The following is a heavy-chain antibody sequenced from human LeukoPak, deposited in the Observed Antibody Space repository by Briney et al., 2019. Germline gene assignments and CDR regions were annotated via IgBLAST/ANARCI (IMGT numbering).Heavy chain of an antibody. CDR2: INPNSGGT. Sequence: GASAKVSCKASGYTFTGYYMHWVRQAPGQGLEWMGWINPNSGGTNYAQKFQGWVTMTRDTSISTAYMELSRLRSDDTAVYYCARGDSGYQNAFDIWGQGTMVTVSS. J-gene: IGHJ3*02. D-gene: IGHD5-12*01. CDR1: GYTFTGYY. V-gene: IGHV1-2*04. CDR3: ARGDSGYQNAFDI.